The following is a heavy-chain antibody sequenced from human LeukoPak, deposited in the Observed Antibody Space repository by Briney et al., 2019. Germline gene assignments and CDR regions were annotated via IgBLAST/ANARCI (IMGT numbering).Heavy chain of an antibody. CDR3: ATYYYGSGSNYYYYYMDV. CDR1: GGTFSSYA. Sequence: VASVKVSCKASGGTFSSYAISWVRQAPGQGLEWLGGISPIFGTANYAQKFQGRVTITADKSTSTAYMELSSLRSEDTAVYYCATYYYGSGSNYYYYYMDVWGKGTTVTVSS. CDR2: ISPIFGTA. J-gene: IGHJ6*03. D-gene: IGHD3-10*01. V-gene: IGHV1-69*06.